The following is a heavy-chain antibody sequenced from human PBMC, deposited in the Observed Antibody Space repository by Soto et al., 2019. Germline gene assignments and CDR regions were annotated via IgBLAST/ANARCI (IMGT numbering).Heavy chain of an antibody. CDR2: ISWNSGSI. CDR3: AKDITAVAGYWYFDL. CDR1: GFTFDDYA. V-gene: IGHV3-9*01. Sequence: EVQLVESGGGLVQPGRSLRLSCAASGFTFDDYAMHWVRQAPGKGLEWVSGISWNSGSIGYADSVKGRFTISRDNAKNSLYRQMDSLRAEVTALYYCAKDITAVAGYWYFDLWGRGTLVTVSS. J-gene: IGHJ2*01. D-gene: IGHD6-19*01.